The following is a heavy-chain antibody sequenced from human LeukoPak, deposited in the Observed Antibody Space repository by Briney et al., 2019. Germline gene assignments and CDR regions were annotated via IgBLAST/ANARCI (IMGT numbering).Heavy chain of an antibody. J-gene: IGHJ4*02. V-gene: IGHV3-66*01. D-gene: IGHD4-23*01. CDR3: TRDAPAGGKLDS. Sequence: QSGGSLRLSCAASGFTVSNNFMNWVRQPPGKGLEWVSVIFDVGNTYYADSVKDRFTISRDNSKNTLYLQMNSLRVEDTAVYYCTRDAPAGGKLDSWGQGTLVTVSS. CDR2: IFDVGNT. CDR1: GFTVSNNF.